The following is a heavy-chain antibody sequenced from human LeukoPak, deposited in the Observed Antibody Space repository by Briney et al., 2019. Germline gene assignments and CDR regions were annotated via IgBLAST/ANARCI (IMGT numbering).Heavy chain of an antibody. J-gene: IGHJ5*02. D-gene: IGHD3-3*01. Sequence: SETLSLTCSVSGGSVFLSYYYWGWVRQPPGKALEWIGSVYYSGTTSSNPSLKSRVTISVDTSKNQFSLKLSSVTAADTAVYYCARGVPYYDFWSGYSRPNWFDPWGQGTLVTVSS. CDR2: VYYSGTT. CDR1: GGSVFLSYYY. V-gene: IGHV4-39*07. CDR3: ARGVPYYDFWSGYSRPNWFDP.